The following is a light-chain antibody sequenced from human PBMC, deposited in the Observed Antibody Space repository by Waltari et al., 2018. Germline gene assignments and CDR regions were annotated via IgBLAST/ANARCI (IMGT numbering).Light chain of an antibody. Sequence: QSALTQPPSVSGSPGQSVTISCTGSNSDVGAYYRVSWYQQSPGTAPKVVIYEVSNRPSGVPARFSGSKSGNTASLTISGLQAEDEADYYCASYTPSSALVFGGGTKVTVL. CDR2: EVS. CDR1: NSDVGAYYR. CDR3: ASYTPSSALV. J-gene: IGLJ2*01. V-gene: IGLV2-18*02.